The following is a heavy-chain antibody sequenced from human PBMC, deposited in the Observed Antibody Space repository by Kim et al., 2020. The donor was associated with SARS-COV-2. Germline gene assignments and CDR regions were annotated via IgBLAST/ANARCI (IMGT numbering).Heavy chain of an antibody. CDR2: IIPIFGTA. CDR1: GGTFSSYA. Sequence: SVKVSCKASGGTFSSYAISWVRQAPGQGLEWMGGIIPIFGTANYAQKFQGRVTITADESTSTAYMELSSLRSEDTAVYYCARGADYYDSSGYYYFDYWGQGTLVTVSS. V-gene: IGHV1-69*13. CDR3: ARGADYYDSSGYYYFDY. D-gene: IGHD3-22*01. J-gene: IGHJ4*02.